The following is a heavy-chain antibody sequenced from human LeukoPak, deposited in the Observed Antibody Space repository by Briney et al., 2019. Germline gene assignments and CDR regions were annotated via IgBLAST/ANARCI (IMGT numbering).Heavy chain of an antibody. D-gene: IGHD3-10*01. Sequence: PSETLSLTCAVYGGSFSGYYWSWIRQPPGKGLEWIGEINHSGSTNYNPSLKSRVTISVDTSKNQFSLKLSSVTAADTAVYYCASGYRSGPICAWGQGTLVTVSS. CDR2: INHSGST. CDR1: GGSFSGYY. V-gene: IGHV4-34*01. J-gene: IGHJ4*02. CDR3: ASGYRSGPICA.